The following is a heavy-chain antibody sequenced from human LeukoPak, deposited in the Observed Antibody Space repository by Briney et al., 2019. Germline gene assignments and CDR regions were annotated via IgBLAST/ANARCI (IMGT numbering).Heavy chain of an antibody. CDR2: ISSSGSTI. CDR3: ARDYYDSSGYYYLDY. Sequence: GGSLRLSCAVSGFTFRSYAMNWVRQAPGKGLEWVSYISSSGSTIYYADSVKGRFTISRDNAKNSLYLQMNSLRAEDTAVYYCARDYYDSSGYYYLDYWGQGTLVTVSS. CDR1: GFTFRSYA. J-gene: IGHJ4*02. V-gene: IGHV3-48*03. D-gene: IGHD3-22*01.